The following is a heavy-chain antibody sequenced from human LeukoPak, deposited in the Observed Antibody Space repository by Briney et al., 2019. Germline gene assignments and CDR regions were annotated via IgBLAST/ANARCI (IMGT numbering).Heavy chain of an antibody. Sequence: SETLSLPCAVYGGSFSGYYWSWIRQPPGKGLEWIGEINHSGSTNYNPSLKSRVTISVDTSKNQFSLKLSSVTAADTAVYYCARGRKPQLLRPPRGFDYWGQGTLVTVSS. D-gene: IGHD2-2*01. V-gene: IGHV4-34*01. CDR2: INHSGST. CDR1: GGSFSGYY. J-gene: IGHJ4*02. CDR3: ARGRKPQLLRPPRGFDY.